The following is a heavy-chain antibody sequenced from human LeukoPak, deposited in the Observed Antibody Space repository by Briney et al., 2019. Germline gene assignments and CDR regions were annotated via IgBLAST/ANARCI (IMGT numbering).Heavy chain of an antibody. CDR2: ISSSSSTI. D-gene: IGHD3-16*02. J-gene: IGHJ5*02. Sequence: GGSLRLSCAASGFTFSSYSMNWVRQAPGKGLEWVSYISSSSSTIYYADSVKGRFTISRDNAKNSLYLQMNSLRAEDTAVYYCARDSTLYDYVWGSYRYNWFDPWGQGTLVTVSS. CDR3: ARDSTLYDYVWGSYRYNWFDP. V-gene: IGHV3-48*01. CDR1: GFTFSSYS.